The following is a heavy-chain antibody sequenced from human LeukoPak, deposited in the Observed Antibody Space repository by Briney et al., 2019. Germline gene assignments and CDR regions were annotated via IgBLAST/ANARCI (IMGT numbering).Heavy chain of an antibody. CDR2: INQSGRT. J-gene: IGHJ4*02. CDR1: GGSFSDDD. D-gene: IGHD3-3*01. Sequence: PSETLSLTCAVYGGSFSDDDWSWVRQSPRKGLEWIGEINQSGRTTYNPSLSSRVTMSIDTSKNQFSLKLTSVTAADTAVYYCARGFLSGGYFDYWGQGTLVTVSS. V-gene: IGHV4-34*01. CDR3: ARGFLSGGYFDY.